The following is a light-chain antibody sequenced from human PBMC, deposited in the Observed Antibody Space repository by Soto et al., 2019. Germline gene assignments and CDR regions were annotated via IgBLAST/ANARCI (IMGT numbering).Light chain of an antibody. J-gene: IGLJ1*01. CDR3: SSFAGSYTHV. V-gene: IGLV2-11*01. Sequence: LTQPRSVSGSPGQAVTFSCTGTNSDVGAYNYVSWYRQHPDKAPKLIIYDVSKRPSGVPDRFSGSKSGNTASLTISGLQAEDEADYFCSSFAGSYTHVFGTGTKVTVL. CDR2: DVS. CDR1: NSDVGAYNY.